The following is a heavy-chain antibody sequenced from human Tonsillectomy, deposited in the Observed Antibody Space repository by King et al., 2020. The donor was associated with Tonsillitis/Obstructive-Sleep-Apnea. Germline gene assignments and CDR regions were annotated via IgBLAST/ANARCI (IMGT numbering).Heavy chain of an antibody. V-gene: IGHV4-39*01. D-gene: IGHD5-24*01. Sequence: QLQESGPGLVKPSETLSLTCTVSGHSIRSSSYYWGWIRQPPGKGLEWIGTIYYTGSTYYNPSLKSRVTISVDTSKNQFSLKLSSVTAADTALYVCARHGRDGYGTNFDYWGQGTLVTVSS. CDR1: GHSIRSSSYY. J-gene: IGHJ4*02. CDR3: ARHGRDGYGTNFDY. CDR2: IYYTGST.